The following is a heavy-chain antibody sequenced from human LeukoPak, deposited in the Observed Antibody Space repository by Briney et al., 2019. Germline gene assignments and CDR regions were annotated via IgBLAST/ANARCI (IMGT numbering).Heavy chain of an antibody. V-gene: IGHV3-23*01. Sequence: GGSLRLSCAASGFTFSSYAMSWVRQAPGKGLEWVSAISGSGGGTYYADSVKGRFTISRDNSKNTLYLQMSSLGAEDTAVYFCAKGDAWGRYQDWGQGTLVTVSS. J-gene: IGHJ1*01. CDR1: GFTFSSYA. CDR2: ISGSGGGT. CDR3: AKGDAWGRYQD. D-gene: IGHD3-16*01.